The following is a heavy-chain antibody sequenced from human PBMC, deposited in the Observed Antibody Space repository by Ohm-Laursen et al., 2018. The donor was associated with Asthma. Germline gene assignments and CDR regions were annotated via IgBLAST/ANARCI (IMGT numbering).Heavy chain of an antibody. CDR3: AREKGIAAAGNLYYYYGMDV. V-gene: IGHV4-61*01. CDR1: GGSVSSGSYY. J-gene: IGHJ6*02. D-gene: IGHD6-13*01. Sequence: PSETLSLTCTVSGGSVSSGSYYWSWIRQPPGKGLEWIGYIYYSGSTNYNPSLKSRVTISVDTSKNQFSLKLSSVTAADTAVYYCAREKGIAAAGNLYYYYGMDVWGQGTTVTVSS. CDR2: IYYSGST.